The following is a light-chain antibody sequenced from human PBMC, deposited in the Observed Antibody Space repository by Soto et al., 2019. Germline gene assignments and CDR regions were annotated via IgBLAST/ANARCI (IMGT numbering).Light chain of an antibody. CDR3: LQDYNSPYT. V-gene: IGKV1-6*01. CDR1: QDIRND. Sequence: AIQMTQSPPSLSASVGDRVTITCRASQDIRNDLGWYQQKPGKAPNLLIYAASSLQSRVPSRFSGSGSGTDFTLTISSLQPEDFATYYCLQDYNSPYTFGQGTKLEIK. CDR2: AAS. J-gene: IGKJ2*01.